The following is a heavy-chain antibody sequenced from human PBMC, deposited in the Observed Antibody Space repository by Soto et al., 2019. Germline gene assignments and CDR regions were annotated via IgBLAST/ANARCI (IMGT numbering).Heavy chain of an antibody. CDR3: AKWGRAGSDY. CDR1: GFTFSSYY. CDR2: VNEDGSEK. Sequence: EVQLVESGGGLVQPGGSLRLSCAASGFTFSSYYMSWVRQAQGKGLEWVANVNEDGSEKYYVDSVKGRLTVSRANAKNPLYLQMNSLRAEDTAVYYCAKWGRAGSDYWGQGTLVTVSS. J-gene: IGHJ4*02. D-gene: IGHD1-26*01. V-gene: IGHV3-7*01.